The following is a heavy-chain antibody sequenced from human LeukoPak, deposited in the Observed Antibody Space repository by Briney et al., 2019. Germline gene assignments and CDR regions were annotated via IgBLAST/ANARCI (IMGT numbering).Heavy chain of an antibody. J-gene: IGHJ6*02. CDR3: ARACGGDCYSPYYYYGMDV. V-gene: IGHV7-4-1*02. CDR1: GYAFTSYA. Sequence: ASVKVSCKASGYAFTSYAMNWVRQAPGQGLEWMGWININTGNPTYAQGFTGRFVFSLDTSVSTAYLQISSLKAEDTAVYYCARACGGDCYSPYYYYGMDVWGQGTTVTVSS. D-gene: IGHD2-21*02. CDR2: ININTGNP.